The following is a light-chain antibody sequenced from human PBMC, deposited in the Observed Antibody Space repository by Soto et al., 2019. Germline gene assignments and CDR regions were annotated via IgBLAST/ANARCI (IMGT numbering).Light chain of an antibody. CDR1: QSVSRH. CDR2: DAS. CDR3: QQRSNWPPVT. Sequence: EIVLTQSPGTLSLSPGARAPLSCRASQSVSRHLAWYQQKPGQAPRLLIYDASDRATGIPARFSGSGSGTDFTLTISSLDPEDFAVYYCQQRSNWPPVTFGGGTKVDIK. J-gene: IGKJ4*01. V-gene: IGKV3-11*01.